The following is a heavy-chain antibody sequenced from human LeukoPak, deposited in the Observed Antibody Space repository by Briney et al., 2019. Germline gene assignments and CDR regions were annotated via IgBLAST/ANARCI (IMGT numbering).Heavy chain of an antibody. D-gene: IGHD3-16*01. V-gene: IGHV3-30*04. CDR1: GFTFSSYA. CDR2: ISYDGSNK. J-gene: IGHJ4*02. CDR3: AKVGIAVYDYVWGGDLDY. Sequence: PGGSLRLSCAASGFTFSSYAMHWVRQAPGKGLEWVAVISYDGSNKYYADSVKGRFTISRDNSNNTLYLQMNSLRAEDTAVYYCAKVGIAVYDYVWGGDLDYWGQGTLVTVSS.